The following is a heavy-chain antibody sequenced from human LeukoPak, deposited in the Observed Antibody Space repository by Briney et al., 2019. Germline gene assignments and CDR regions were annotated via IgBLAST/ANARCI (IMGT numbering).Heavy chain of an antibody. CDR3: ARDIRSYYYMDV. J-gene: IGHJ6*03. CDR2: LWYDGSNK. Sequence: PGGSLRLSCAASGFTVGSNYMTWVRQAPGKGLEWVAVLWYDGSNKDYADSVKGRFTISRDNSKNTLYLQMNSLRAEDTAVYYCARDIRSYYYMDVWGKGTTVTVSS. CDR1: GFTVGSNY. V-gene: IGHV3-33*08.